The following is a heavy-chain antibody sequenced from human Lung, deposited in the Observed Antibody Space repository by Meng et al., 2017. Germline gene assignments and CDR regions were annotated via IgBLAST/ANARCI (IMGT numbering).Heavy chain of an antibody. D-gene: IGHD6-13*01. J-gene: IGHJ4*02. CDR2: IYPGDSDT. V-gene: IGHV5-51*01. Sequence: GESLKISCKGSGYRFSTYWIAWVRQMPGKGLEWMGSIYPGDSDTRYSPSFQGQVTFSADESISTAYLQWSSLKASDTAMYYCARDEDISAAGKLFGDYWGQGTLVTVSS. CDR1: GYRFSTYW. CDR3: ARDEDISAAGKLFGDY.